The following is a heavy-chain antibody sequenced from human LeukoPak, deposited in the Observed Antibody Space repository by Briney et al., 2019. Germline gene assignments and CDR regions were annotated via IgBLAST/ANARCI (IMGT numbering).Heavy chain of an antibody. Sequence: SQTLSLTCAISGDSVSSNSVTWNWIRQSPSRGLEWLGRTYYRSTWYNDYAVSVRGRITVNPDTSKNQFSPHLNSVTPEDTAVYYCARRLTQYDCFDPWGQGILVTVSS. V-gene: IGHV6-1*01. CDR3: ARRLTQYDCFDP. D-gene: IGHD2-2*01. CDR2: TYYRSTWYN. CDR1: GDSVSSNSVT. J-gene: IGHJ5*02.